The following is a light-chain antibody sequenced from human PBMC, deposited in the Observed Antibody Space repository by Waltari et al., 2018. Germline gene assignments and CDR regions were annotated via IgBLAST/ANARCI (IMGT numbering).Light chain of an antibody. Sequence: QSALTQPASVSGSPGQSITISCTGTSRDVGGSNYASWYQQHPGKAPKLMIYEVSNRPSGVSNRFSGSKSGNTASLTISGLQAEDEADYYCSSYTSSSTLNVFGTGTKVTVL. V-gene: IGLV2-14*01. J-gene: IGLJ1*01. CDR3: SSYTSSSTLNV. CDR2: EVS. CDR1: SRDVGGSNY.